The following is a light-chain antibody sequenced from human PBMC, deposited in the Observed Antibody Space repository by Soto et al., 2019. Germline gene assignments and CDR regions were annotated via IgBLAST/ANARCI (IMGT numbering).Light chain of an antibody. V-gene: IGKV3-15*01. CDR3: QQYNDWTPYT. J-gene: IGKJ2*01. Sequence: EIVMTQSPATLSVSPGERATLSCRASQSVSSLLAWYQQKPGQAPRLLIYDASTRATGVPARFSGSGSGTEFTLTISSLQSEDIAVYHCQQYNDWTPYTFGQGTKLEIK. CDR1: QSVSSL. CDR2: DAS.